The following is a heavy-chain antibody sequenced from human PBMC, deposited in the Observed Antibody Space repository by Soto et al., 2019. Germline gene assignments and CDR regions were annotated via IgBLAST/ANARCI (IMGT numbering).Heavy chain of an antibody. CDR3: ARDWFPRFDP. D-gene: IGHD3-10*01. V-gene: IGHV1-18*01. J-gene: IGHJ5*02. CDR2: INPSTNET. CDR1: GYSFSSYG. Sequence: QVHLMQSGPEVKKPGASMKVSCKASGYSFSSYGITWVRQAPGQGLEWMGWINPSTNETNYAQRFQGRVTVTTDTSTTTAYIELRNLKYDDTAVYYCARDWFPRFDPWGPGTLVTVSS.